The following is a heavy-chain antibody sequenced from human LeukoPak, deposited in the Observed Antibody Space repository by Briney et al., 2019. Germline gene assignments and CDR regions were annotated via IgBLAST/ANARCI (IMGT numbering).Heavy chain of an antibody. CDR1: GFTFSSYA. V-gene: IGHV3-23*01. D-gene: IGHD5-18*01. CDR2: ISGSGTNT. CDR3: AKEGIPQEYSYGSHLDY. J-gene: IGHJ4*02. Sequence: GGSLRLSCAASGFTFSSYAMSWVRQAPGKGLEWVSAISGSGTNTYYADTVKGRFTISRDNSKNTLYLQMNSLRAEDTAVYYCAKEGIPQEYSYGSHLDYWGQGTLVTVSS.